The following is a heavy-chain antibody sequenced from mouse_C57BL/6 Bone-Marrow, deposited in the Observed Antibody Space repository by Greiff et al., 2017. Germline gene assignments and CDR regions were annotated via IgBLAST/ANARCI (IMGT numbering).Heavy chain of an antibody. CDR3: ARQITTVVATRGGRAMDY. V-gene: IGHV1-19*01. Sequence: EVQVVESGPVLVKPGASVKMSCKASGYTFTDYYMNWVKQSHGKSLEWIGVINPYNGGTSSNQQFKGKATLTVAKFSRTAYTELNSLTSEDSACYYCARQITTVVATRGGRAMDYWGQGTSVTVSS. D-gene: IGHD1-1*01. CDR2: INPYNGGT. J-gene: IGHJ4*01. CDR1: GYTFTDYY.